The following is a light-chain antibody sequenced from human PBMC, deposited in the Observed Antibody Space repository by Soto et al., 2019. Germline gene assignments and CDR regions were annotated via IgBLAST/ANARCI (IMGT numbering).Light chain of an antibody. V-gene: IGKV3-20*01. CDR3: QQFGNSPLLT. Sequence: EIVLTQSRGTLSLSPGERATLSCRASQSVSSSYLAWYQQKPGQAPRLLMYGVSTRATGIPDRFSGSGSGTDFTLTISRLEPEDFAVYYCQQFGNSPLLTFGGGTKVQIK. J-gene: IGKJ4*01. CDR1: QSVSSSY. CDR2: GVS.